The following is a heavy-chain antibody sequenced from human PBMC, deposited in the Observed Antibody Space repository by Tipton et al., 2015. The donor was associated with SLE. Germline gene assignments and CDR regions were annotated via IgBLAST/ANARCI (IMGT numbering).Heavy chain of an antibody. CDR3: ARVTREGGYYYYYGMDV. D-gene: IGHD1-1*01. CDR1: GGSISSYY. V-gene: IGHV4-59*01. CDR2: IYYSGST. J-gene: IGHJ6*02. Sequence: TLSLTCTVSGGSISSYYWSWIRQPPGKGLEWIGYIYYSGSTNYNPSLKSRVTISVDTSKNQFSLKLSSVTAADTAVYYCARVTREGGYYYYYGMDVWGPGTTVTVS.